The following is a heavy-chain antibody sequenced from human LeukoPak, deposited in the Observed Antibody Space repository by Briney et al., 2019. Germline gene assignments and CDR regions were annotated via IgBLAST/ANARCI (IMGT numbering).Heavy chain of an antibody. CDR2: ISSSSDHI. CDR3: ARERDYYDSSAYVNWCLDL. V-gene: IGHV3-21*01. CDR1: GFTFSSYT. J-gene: IGHJ2*01. D-gene: IGHD3-22*01. Sequence: PGGSPRLSCAASGFTFSSYTMNWVRQAPGKGLEWVSSISSSSDHIYYADSVKGRFTISRDNAKNSLYPQMNSLRAEDTAVYYCARERDYYDSSAYVNWCLDLWGRGTLVTVSS.